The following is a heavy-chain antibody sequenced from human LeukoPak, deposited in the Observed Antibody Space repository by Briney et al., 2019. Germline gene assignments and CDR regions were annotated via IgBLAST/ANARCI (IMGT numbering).Heavy chain of an antibody. D-gene: IGHD3-22*01. V-gene: IGHV1-46*01. CDR1: GYTFTSYY. CDR2: INPSGGST. J-gene: IGHJ6*02. CDR3: ARGLYYYDISGYGMDV. Sequence: GASVKVSCKASGYTFTSYYMHWVRQAPGQGLEWMGIINPSGGSTSYAQKFQGRVTMTRDTSASTVYMELSSLRSEATAVYYCARGLYYYDISGYGMDVWGQGTTVTVSS.